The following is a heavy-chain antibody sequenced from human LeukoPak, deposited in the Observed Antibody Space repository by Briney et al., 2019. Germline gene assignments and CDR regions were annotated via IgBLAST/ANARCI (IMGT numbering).Heavy chain of an antibody. D-gene: IGHD2-21*02. Sequence: GVTLRLSCATSGFTFRNAWMSWVRQAPGKGLEWVGRVISKPDGGTIDYAAPVKGRFTISRGDSKNTLSLQMNSLKTEDTAVYYCTTQIVVVTAYDHWGQGTLVTVS. CDR2: VISKPDGGTI. V-gene: IGHV3-15*01. CDR3: TTQIVVVTAYDH. J-gene: IGHJ4*02. CDR1: GFTFRNAW.